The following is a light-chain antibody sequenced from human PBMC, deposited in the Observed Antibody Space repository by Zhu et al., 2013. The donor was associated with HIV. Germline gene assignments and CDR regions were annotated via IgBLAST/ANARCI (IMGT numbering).Light chain of an antibody. J-gene: IGKJ1*01. CDR1: QSVSSNL. V-gene: IGKV3-20*01. Sequence: EIVLTQSPGTLSLSPGERATLSCRATQSVSSNLLAWYQQKPGQAPRLLIYGASSRATGIPDRFSGSGSGTDFTLTISRLEPEDFAVYYCHQYGSSPRTFGQGTKVEVK. CDR3: HQYGSSPRT. CDR2: GAS.